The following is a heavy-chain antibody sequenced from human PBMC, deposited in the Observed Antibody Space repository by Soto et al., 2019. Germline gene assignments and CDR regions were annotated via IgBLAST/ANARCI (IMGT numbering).Heavy chain of an antibody. V-gene: IGHV1-18*01. Sequence: QVQLVQSGAEVKKPGPSVKVSCKTSGFSLSSEGINWVRRAPGQALEWLGWISPYYDRITYAQKFQGRVTLTTDTSTSTAYMELRSLRSDDTAVYYCARSEVPAAMGGWFDPWGQGTLVTVSS. J-gene: IGHJ5*02. CDR2: ISPYYDRI. CDR3: ARSEVPAAMGGWFDP. CDR1: GFSLSSEG. D-gene: IGHD2-2*01.